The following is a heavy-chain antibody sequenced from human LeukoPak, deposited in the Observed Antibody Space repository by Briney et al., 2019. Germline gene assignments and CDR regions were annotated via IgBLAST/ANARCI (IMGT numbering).Heavy chain of an antibody. Sequence: ASVKVSCKASGYTFTGYYMHWVRQAPGQGLEWMGWINPNSGGTNYAQKFQGRVTMTTDTSTSTAYMELRSLRSDDTAVYYCARESFYYDILTGYYRGLDYWGQGTLVTVSS. CDR3: ARESFYYDILTGYYRGLDY. D-gene: IGHD3-9*01. CDR1: GYTFTGYY. V-gene: IGHV1-2*02. J-gene: IGHJ4*02. CDR2: INPNSGGT.